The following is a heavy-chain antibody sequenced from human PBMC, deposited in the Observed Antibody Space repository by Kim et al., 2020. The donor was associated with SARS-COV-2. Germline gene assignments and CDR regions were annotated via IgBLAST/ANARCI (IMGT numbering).Heavy chain of an antibody. CDR3: ARCKRGIAVAHTSFDY. V-gene: IGHV4-34*01. Sequence: SETLSLTCAVYGGSFSGYYWSWIRQPPGKGLEWIGEINHSGSTNYNPSLKSRVTISVDTSKNQFSLKLSSVTAADTAVYYCARCKRGIAVAHTSFDYWGQGTLVTVSS. CDR2: INHSGST. CDR1: GGSFSGYY. D-gene: IGHD6-19*01. J-gene: IGHJ4*02.